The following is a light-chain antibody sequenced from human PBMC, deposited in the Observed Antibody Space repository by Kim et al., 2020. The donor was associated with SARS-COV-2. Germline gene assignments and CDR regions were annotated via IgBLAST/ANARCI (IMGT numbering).Light chain of an antibody. J-gene: IGLJ2*01. Sequence: VSPRQTASITCSGDKLGYKYACWYQQKPSQSPVLVIFQDSKRPSGIPERFSRSNSGDTATLTISGTQAMDEADYYCQAWDSSTVVFGGGTQLTVL. V-gene: IGLV3-1*01. CDR1: KLGYKY. CDR2: QDS. CDR3: QAWDSSTVV.